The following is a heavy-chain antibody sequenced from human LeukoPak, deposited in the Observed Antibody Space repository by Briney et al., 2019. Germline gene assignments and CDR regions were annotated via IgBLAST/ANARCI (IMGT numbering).Heavy chain of an antibody. CDR3: AKEEAITMVRGVMVL. V-gene: IGHV3-23*01. CDR2: ISGSGGST. CDR1: GFTVSSNY. Sequence: GGSLRLSCAASGFTVSSNYMSWVRQAPWKGLEWVSAISGSGGSTYYADSVKGRFTISRDNSKNTLYLQMNSLRAEDTAVYYCAKEEAITMVRGVMVLWGQGTLVTVSS. D-gene: IGHD3-10*01. J-gene: IGHJ4*02.